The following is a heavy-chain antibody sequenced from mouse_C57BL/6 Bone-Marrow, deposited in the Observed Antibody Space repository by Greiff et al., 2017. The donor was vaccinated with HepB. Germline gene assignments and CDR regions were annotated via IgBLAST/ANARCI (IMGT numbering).Heavy chain of an antibody. Sequence: EVKLMESGGGLVQPGESLKLSCESSEYEFPSHDMSWVRKTPEKRLELVAAINSVGGRTYYPDTMERRFIISRDNTKKTLYLQMSSLRSEDTALYYCARKTSGYDYDGRDYWGQGTTLTVSS. CDR3: ARKTSGYDYDGRDY. D-gene: IGHD2-4*01. J-gene: IGHJ2*01. V-gene: IGHV5-2*01. CDR2: INSVGGRT. CDR1: EYEFPSHD.